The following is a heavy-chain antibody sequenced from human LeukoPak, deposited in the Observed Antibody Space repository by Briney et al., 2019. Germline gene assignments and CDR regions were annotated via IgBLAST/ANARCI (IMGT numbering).Heavy chain of an antibody. J-gene: IGHJ4*02. CDR3: AGHPSSGWAYYFDY. CDR1: GDSIGGYY. Sequence: SETLSLTCSISGDSIGGYYWSWIRRTPGKGLEWIGYIFHSGSSNYNPSLKSRVTFSVDTSKNQLSLRLTSVTAADTAVYYCAGHPSSGWAYYFDYWGQGALVAVSS. CDR2: IFHSGSS. D-gene: IGHD6-19*01. V-gene: IGHV4-59*08.